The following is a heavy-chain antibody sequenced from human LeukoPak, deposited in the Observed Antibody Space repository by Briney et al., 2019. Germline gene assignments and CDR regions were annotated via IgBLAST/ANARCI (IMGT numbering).Heavy chain of an antibody. CDR1: GFTFSSYS. Sequence: PGGSLRLSCAASGFTFSSYSMNWVRQAPGKGLEWVSYISSSSSTIYYADSVKGRFTISRDNSKNTLSLQMNSLRADDTAVYYCAKGSSRYYDNSGPDYYYYYMDVWGKGTTVTVSS. V-gene: IGHV3-48*01. CDR3: AKGSSRYYDNSGPDYYYYYMDV. CDR2: ISSSSSTI. J-gene: IGHJ6*03. D-gene: IGHD3-22*01.